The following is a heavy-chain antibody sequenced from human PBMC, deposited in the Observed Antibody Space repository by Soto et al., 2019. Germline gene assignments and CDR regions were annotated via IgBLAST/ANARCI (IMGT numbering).Heavy chain of an antibody. CDR3: AKDVYSSGWYNYFDS. J-gene: IGHJ4*02. D-gene: IGHD6-19*01. V-gene: IGHV3-30*18. Sequence: QVQMAESGGGVVQPGMSLRLSCSASGFSRRNYGVHWIRQAPGKGLEWVAMISHHGSAQYYGDYVTGRFTISRDDSKNTVYLQMNGLRVEDTGVYYCAKDVYSSGWYNYFDSWGQGTLVTVSS. CDR2: ISHHGSAQ. CDR1: GFSRRNYG.